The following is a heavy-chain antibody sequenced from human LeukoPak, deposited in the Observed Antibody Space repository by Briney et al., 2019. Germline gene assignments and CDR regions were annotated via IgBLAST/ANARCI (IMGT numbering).Heavy chain of an antibody. V-gene: IGHV4-30-2*01. J-gene: IGHJ6*02. CDR3: ARDSLGRVRGVNYYYGMDV. CDR2: IYHSGST. D-gene: IGHD3-10*01. CDR1: GGSISSGGYY. Sequence: PSETLSLTCTVSGGSISSGGYYWSWIRQPPGKGLEWIGYIYHSGSTYYNPSLKSRVTISVDRSKNQFSLKLSSVTAADTAVYYCARDSLGRVRGVNYYYGMDVWGQGTTVTVSS.